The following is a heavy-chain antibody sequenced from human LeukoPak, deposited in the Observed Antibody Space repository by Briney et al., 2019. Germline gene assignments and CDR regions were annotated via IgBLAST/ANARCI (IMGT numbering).Heavy chain of an antibody. CDR1: DGSINSYY. Sequence: SETLSLTCSVSDGSINSYYWNWIRRPPGKGLEWIGYIYYNENTNYSPSLKSRVTMSVDTSKNLFSLKVSSVTAADTAVYYCARGRSNYYGMDVWGQGTTVTVSS. J-gene: IGHJ6*02. V-gene: IGHV4-59*01. CDR2: IYYNENT. D-gene: IGHD1-26*01. CDR3: ARGRSNYYGMDV.